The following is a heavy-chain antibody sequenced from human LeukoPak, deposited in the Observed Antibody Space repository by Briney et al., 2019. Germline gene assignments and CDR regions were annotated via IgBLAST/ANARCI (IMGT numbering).Heavy chain of an antibody. D-gene: IGHD1-1*01. CDR3: AIDRPSAIGTTARFDP. J-gene: IGHJ5*02. Sequence: GASVKVSCKASGYIFTTYSISWVRQAPGQGLEWMGWISTYSGNINYAQKFQGRVTMTTDTSTSTAYMELGSLRSDDTAMYYCAIDRPSAIGTTARFDPWGQGTLVAVSS. CDR2: ISTYSGNI. V-gene: IGHV1-18*04. CDR1: GYIFTTYS.